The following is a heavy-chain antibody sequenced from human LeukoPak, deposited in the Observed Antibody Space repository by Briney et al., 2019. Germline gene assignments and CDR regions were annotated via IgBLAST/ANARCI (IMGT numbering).Heavy chain of an antibody. CDR3: ARDGVLRYFDWLFPYYMDV. D-gene: IGHD3-9*01. CDR1: GFTFSSYG. V-gene: IGHV3-48*04. J-gene: IGHJ6*03. Sequence: PGGSPRLSCAASGFTFSSYGMSWVRQAPGKGLEWVSYISTSGTTIYYADSVKGRFTISRDNAKNSLYLQMNSLRAEDTAVYYCARDGVLRYFDWLFPYYMDVWGRGTTVTISS. CDR2: ISTSGTTI.